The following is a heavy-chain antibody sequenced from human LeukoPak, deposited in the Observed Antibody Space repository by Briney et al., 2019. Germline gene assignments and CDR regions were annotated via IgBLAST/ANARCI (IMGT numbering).Heavy chain of an antibody. J-gene: IGHJ6*03. Sequence: SVKVSCKASGYTFTSYYMHWVRQAPGQGLEWMGGIIPIFGTANYAQKFQGRVTITTDESTSTAYMELSSLRSEDTAVYYCARGRRSGYSSSWYDYYYYYMDVWGKGTTVTVSS. V-gene: IGHV1-69*05. CDR3: ARGRRSGYSSSWYDYYYYYMDV. CDR2: IIPIFGTA. D-gene: IGHD6-13*01. CDR1: GYTFTSYY.